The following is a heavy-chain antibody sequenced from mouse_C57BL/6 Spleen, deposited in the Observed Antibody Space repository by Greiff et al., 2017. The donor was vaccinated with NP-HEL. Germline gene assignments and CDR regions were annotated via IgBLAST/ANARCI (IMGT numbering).Heavy chain of an antibody. Sequence: QVQLQQPGAELVKPGASVKLSCKASGYTFTSYWMQWVKQRPGQGLEWIGEIDPSDSYTNYNQKFKGKATLTVDTSSSTAYMQLSSLTSEDSAVYYCSRDLTTDYAMDYWGQGTSVTVSS. CDR2: IDPSDSYT. CDR1: GYTFTSYW. CDR3: SRDLTTDYAMDY. V-gene: IGHV1-50*01. D-gene: IGHD1-1*01. J-gene: IGHJ4*01.